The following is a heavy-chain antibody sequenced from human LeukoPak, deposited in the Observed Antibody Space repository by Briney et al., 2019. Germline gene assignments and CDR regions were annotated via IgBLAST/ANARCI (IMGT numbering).Heavy chain of an antibody. Sequence: SETLSLTCTVSGGSISSGGYYWSWIRQPPGKGLEWIGYIYHSGSTYYNPSLKSRVTISVDTSKNQFSLKLSSVTAADTAVYYCARDPLTGEAAAPTDVWGQGTTVTVSS. CDR1: GGSISSGGYY. V-gene: IGHV4-30-2*01. CDR2: IYHSGST. J-gene: IGHJ6*02. D-gene: IGHD6-13*01. CDR3: ARDPLTGEAAAPTDV.